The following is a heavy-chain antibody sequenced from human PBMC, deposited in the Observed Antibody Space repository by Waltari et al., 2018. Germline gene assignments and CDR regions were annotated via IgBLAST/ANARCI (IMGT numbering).Heavy chain of an antibody. CDR1: GFTFSSYS. Sequence: EVQLVESGGGLVQPGGSLRLSCAASGFTFSSYSMNWVRQAPGKGREWVSYFSSSSRTIYYADSVKGRFTISRDNAKNSLYLQMNSLRAEDTAVYYCARDPSGGGGLYFDLWGRGTLVTVSS. D-gene: IGHD3-10*01. J-gene: IGHJ2*01. CDR3: ARDPSGGGGLYFDL. CDR2: FSSSSRTI. V-gene: IGHV3-48*04.